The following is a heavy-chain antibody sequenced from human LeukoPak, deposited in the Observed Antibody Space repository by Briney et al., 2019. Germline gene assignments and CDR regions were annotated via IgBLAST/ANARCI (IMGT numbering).Heavy chain of an antibody. V-gene: IGHV3-23*01. CDR1: GVTFSSYA. Sequence: GGSLRLSCAASGVTFSSYAMSWVRQAPGKGLEWVSAISGSGGSTYYADSVKGRFTISRDNSKNTLYLQMNSLRAEDTAVYYCAKSPQYYYYYMDVWGKGTTVTVSS. CDR2: ISGSGGST. J-gene: IGHJ6*03. CDR3: AKSPQYYYYYMDV.